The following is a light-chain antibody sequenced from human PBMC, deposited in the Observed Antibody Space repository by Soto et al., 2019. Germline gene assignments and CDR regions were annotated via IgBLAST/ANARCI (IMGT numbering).Light chain of an antibody. Sequence: EIVMTLSPATLSVSPGERATLSCRASQSVSINLAWYQQKPGQAPRLLIYGASTRATGIPARFTGSGSGTDFTLTISSLQSEDFAVYYCQQYNNWLSTFGGGTKVEIK. CDR3: QQYNNWLST. V-gene: IGKV3-15*01. CDR1: QSVSIN. CDR2: GAS. J-gene: IGKJ4*01.